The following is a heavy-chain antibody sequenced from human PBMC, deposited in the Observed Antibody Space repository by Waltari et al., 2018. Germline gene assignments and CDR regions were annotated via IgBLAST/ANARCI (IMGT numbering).Heavy chain of an antibody. J-gene: IGHJ4*02. D-gene: IGHD1-26*01. Sequence: QVQLQESGPGLVKPSETLSLTCTVSGGSISSHYWRWIRQPPGKGLEWIGYIYYSGSTNYNPSLKSRVTISVDTSKNQFSLKLSSVTAADTAVYYCARFPYRGGDYWGQGTLVTVSS. CDR3: ARFPYRGGDY. V-gene: IGHV4-59*11. CDR1: GGSISSHY. CDR2: IYYSGST.